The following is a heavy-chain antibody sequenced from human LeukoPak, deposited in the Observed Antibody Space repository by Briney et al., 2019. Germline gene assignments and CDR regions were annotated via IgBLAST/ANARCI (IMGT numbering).Heavy chain of an antibody. Sequence: RGESLKISCKGSGYSFTSYWIGWVRQMPGKGLEWMGIIYPGDSDTRYSPSFQGQVTISADKSISTAYLQWSSLKAPDTAMYYCARPSDSSSWYLVYWGQGTLVTVSS. CDR1: GYSFTSYW. CDR2: IYPGDSDT. CDR3: ARPSDSSSWYLVY. D-gene: IGHD6-13*01. J-gene: IGHJ4*02. V-gene: IGHV5-51*01.